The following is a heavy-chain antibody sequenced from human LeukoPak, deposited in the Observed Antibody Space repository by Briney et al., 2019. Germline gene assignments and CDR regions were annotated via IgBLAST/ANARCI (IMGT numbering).Heavy chain of an antibody. J-gene: IGHJ4*02. CDR1: GFTFSSYS. CDR3: ARDLKNYYDSSAAY. Sequence: PGGSLRLSCAASGFTFSSYSMNWVRQPPGKGLEWVSNIGTSSTTIYYADSVKGRFTISRDNAKNSLYLQMNSLRAEDTAVYYCARDLKNYYDSSAAYWGQGTLVTVSS. D-gene: IGHD3-22*01. V-gene: IGHV3-48*04. CDR2: IGTSSTTI.